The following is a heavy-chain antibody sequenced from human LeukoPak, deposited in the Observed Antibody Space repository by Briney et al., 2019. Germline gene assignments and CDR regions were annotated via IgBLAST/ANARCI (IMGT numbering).Heavy chain of an antibody. CDR3: ARDIYYYYYYMDV. CDR2: INSDGSST. CDR1: GFTFGSYW. J-gene: IGHJ6*03. V-gene: IGHV3-74*01. Sequence: GGSLRLSCAASGFTFGSYWMHWVRQAPGKGLVWVSRINSDGSSTSYADSVKGRFTISRDNAKNTLYLQMNSLRAEDTAVYYCARDIYYYYYYMDVWGKGTTVTVSS.